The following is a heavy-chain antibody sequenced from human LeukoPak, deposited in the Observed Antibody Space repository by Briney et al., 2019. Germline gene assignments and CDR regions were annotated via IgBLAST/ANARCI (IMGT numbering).Heavy chain of an antibody. D-gene: IGHD6-19*01. CDR3: ARGIAVAGAYYYGMDV. CDR2: ISSSGSTI. CDR1: GFTFSDYY. J-gene: IGHJ6*02. Sequence: GGSLRLSCAASGFTFSDYYMSWIRQAPGKGLEWVSYISSSGSTIYYAESVKGRFTISRDNAKNSLYLQMNSLRAEDTAVYYCARGIAVAGAYYYGMDVWGQGTTVTVSS. V-gene: IGHV3-11*01.